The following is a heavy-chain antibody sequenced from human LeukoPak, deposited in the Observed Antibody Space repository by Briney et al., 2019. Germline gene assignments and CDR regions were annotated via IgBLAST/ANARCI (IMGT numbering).Heavy chain of an antibody. CDR1: GFTFNNYA. V-gene: IGHV3-64D*06. CDR2: ITSNGDTT. J-gene: IGHJ4*02. D-gene: IGHD3-10*01. CDR3: LKDDSGLGDY. Sequence: GALRLSCSVSGFTFNNYAMHWVRQAPGKGLEYVSSITSNGDTTYYADSVRGRFTISRDNSKSTLYLQMSSLRAEDTAVYYCLKDDSGLGDYWGQGTLVTVSS.